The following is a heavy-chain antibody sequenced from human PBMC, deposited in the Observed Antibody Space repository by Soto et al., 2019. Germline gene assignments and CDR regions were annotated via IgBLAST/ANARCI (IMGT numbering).Heavy chain of an antibody. CDR1: GFTFSSYA. D-gene: IGHD3-10*01. V-gene: IGHV3-23*01. CDR2: ISGSGGST. Sequence: GSLRLSCAASGFTFSSYAMSWVRQAPGKGLEWVSAISGSGGSTYYADSVKGRFTISRDNSKNTLYLQMNSLRAEDTAVYYCAKAGEMATGVDYWGQGTLVTVSS. CDR3: AKAGEMATGVDY. J-gene: IGHJ4*02.